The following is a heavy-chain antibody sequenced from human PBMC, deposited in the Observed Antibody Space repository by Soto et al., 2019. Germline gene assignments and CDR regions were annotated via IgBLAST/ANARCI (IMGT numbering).Heavy chain of an antibody. CDR2: ISTYTGNT. CDR1: GYTFTHYD. J-gene: IGHJ6*02. CDR3: AREYYYGSGRPTPGGMDV. D-gene: IGHD3-10*01. Sequence: QVHLVQSGAEVKKPGASVKVSCKASGYTFTHYDITWVRQAPGQGLEWMGWISTYTGNTNYAQKLQGRVTMNTDTATSTAYMELRSLRSDDTAVYYCAREYYYGSGRPTPGGMDVWGQGTTVTVSS. V-gene: IGHV1-18*01.